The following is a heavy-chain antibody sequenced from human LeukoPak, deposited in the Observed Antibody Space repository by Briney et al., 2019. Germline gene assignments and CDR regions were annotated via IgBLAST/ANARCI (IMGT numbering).Heavy chain of an antibody. CDR3: ARGESFAFDV. CDR1: GFIFSSYD. J-gene: IGHJ3*01. V-gene: IGHV3-23*01. Sequence: PGGSLRLSCVGSGFIFSSYDMGWVRQAPGKGLEWVSSISRAGDRTYYEDSMKGRFTISRDNSRNTMYLQMNSLRAEDAAVYYCARGESFAFDVWGQGTMVTVSS. CDR2: ISRAGDRT.